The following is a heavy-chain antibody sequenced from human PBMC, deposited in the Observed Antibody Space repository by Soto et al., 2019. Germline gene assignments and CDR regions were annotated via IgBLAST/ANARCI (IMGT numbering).Heavy chain of an antibody. Sequence: QVQLVQSGAEVKKPGSSVKVSCKASGGTFSSYAISWVRQAPGQGLEWMGGIIPIFGTANYAQKFQGRVTITADESTSTAYMELSSLRSGDTAVYYCASSGYCSSTSCYTGGFDYWGQGTLVTVSS. J-gene: IGHJ4*02. D-gene: IGHD2-2*02. CDR3: ASSGYCSSTSCYTGGFDY. CDR1: GGTFSSYA. CDR2: IIPIFGTA. V-gene: IGHV1-69*01.